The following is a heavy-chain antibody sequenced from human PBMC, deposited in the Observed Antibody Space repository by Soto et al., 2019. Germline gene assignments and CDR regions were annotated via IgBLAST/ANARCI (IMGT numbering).Heavy chain of an antibody. CDR3: AKLGSRVGADFDY. CDR1: GITFNKHA. D-gene: IGHD1-26*01. V-gene: IGHV1-69*12. J-gene: IGHJ4*02. Sequence: QVQLVQSGAEVKKPGSSVKVSCKASGITFNKHAITWVRQAPGQGLEWMGGIIPLFGAAKSAPNFQDRDKITADDSTSTAYMEMNRLRSEATTVYSCAKLGSRVGADFDYWGQGTLVTVSP. CDR2: IIPLFGAA.